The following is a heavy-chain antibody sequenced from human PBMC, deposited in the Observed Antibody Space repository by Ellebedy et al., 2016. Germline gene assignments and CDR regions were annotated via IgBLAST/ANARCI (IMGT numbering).Heavy chain of an antibody. CDR3: ARPGKCSSTSCYEWALDY. CDR2: IYPGDSDT. Sequence: GESLKISCKGSGYSFTSYWIGWVRQMPGKGLEWMGIIYPGDSDTRYSPSFQGQVTISADKSISTAYLQWSSLKASDTAMYYCARPGKCSSTSCYEWALDYWGQGTLVTVSS. D-gene: IGHD2-2*01. J-gene: IGHJ4*02. CDR1: GYSFTSYW. V-gene: IGHV5-51*01.